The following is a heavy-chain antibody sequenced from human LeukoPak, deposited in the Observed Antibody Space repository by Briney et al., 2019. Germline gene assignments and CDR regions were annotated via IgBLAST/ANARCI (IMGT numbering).Heavy chain of an antibody. CDR2: ISYDGSNK. J-gene: IGHJ4*02. Sequence: GGSLRLSCAASGFTFSSYAMHWVRQAPGKGLEWVAVISYDGSNKYYADSVKGRFTISRDNSKNTLYLQMNSLRAEDTAVYYCARDNGSYYGGFDYWGQGTLVTVSS. V-gene: IGHV3-30-3*01. D-gene: IGHD1-26*01. CDR3: ARDNGSYYGGFDY. CDR1: GFTFSSYA.